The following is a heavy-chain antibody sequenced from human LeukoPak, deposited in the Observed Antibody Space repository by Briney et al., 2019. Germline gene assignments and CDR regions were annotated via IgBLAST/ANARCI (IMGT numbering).Heavy chain of an antibody. V-gene: IGHV3-23*01. D-gene: IGHD3-16*01. Sequence: GGSLRLSCAASGFTSRSYAMSWVRQAPGKGLEWVSTINGNGDNTYYADSVKGRVTISRDNSKNTLYLQMNSLRVEDTAVYYCARRGDYFPFDYWGQGILVTVSS. CDR3: ARRGDYFPFDY. CDR2: INGNGDNT. J-gene: IGHJ4*02. CDR1: GFTSRSYA.